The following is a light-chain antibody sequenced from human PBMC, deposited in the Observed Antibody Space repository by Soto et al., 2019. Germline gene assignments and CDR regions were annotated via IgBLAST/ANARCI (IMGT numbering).Light chain of an antibody. J-gene: IGLJ1*01. CDR1: SSDVGSYTY. CDR3: CSYAGRYIYV. V-gene: IGLV2-14*01. Sequence: QSVLTQPASVSGSPRQSITISCTGASSDVGSYTYVSWYQQHPGKAPKLMIYEVNNRPSGVSNRFSGSKSGNTASLTISGLQAEDAADYYCCSYAGRYIYVFGTGTKVTVL. CDR2: EVN.